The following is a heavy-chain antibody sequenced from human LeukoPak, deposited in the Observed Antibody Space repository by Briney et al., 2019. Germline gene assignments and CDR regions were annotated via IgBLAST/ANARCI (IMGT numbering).Heavy chain of an antibody. CDR1: GFTFSSYG. CDR2: ISYDGSNK. CDR3: AKEGAALAVAGHFDY. V-gene: IGHV3-30*18. D-gene: IGHD6-19*01. J-gene: IGHJ4*02. Sequence: GGSLRLSCAASGFTFSSYGMHWVRQAPGKGLEWVAVISYDGSNKYYADSVKGRFTISRDNSKNTLYLQMNSLRAEDTAVYYCAKEGAALAVAGHFDYWGQGTLVTVSS.